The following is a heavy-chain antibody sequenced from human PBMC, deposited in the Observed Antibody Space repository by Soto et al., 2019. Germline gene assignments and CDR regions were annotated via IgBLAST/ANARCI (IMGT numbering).Heavy chain of an antibody. V-gene: IGHV3-23*01. D-gene: IGHD3-9*01. CDR3: AKAKARYDILTGYDYYYYGMDV. CDR2: ISGSGGST. J-gene: IGHJ6*02. CDR1: GFTFSSYA. Sequence: GGSLRLSCAASGFTFSSYAMSWVRRAPGKGLEWVSAISGSGGSTYYADSVKGRFTISRDNSKNTLYLQMNSLRAEDTAVYYCAKAKARYDILTGYDYYYYGMDVWGQGTTVTVSS.